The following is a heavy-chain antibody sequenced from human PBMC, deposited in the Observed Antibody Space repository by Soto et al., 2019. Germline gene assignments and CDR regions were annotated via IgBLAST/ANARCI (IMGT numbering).Heavy chain of an antibody. V-gene: IGHV4-30-4*01. CDR2: IYYSGIT. D-gene: IGHD6-6*01. CDR1: GGSISSGDYY. CDR3: ARDVLYSTSRIDS. Sequence: SETLSLTCTVFGGSISSGDYYWSWIRPPPGKGLEWIGYIYYSGITYYTPSLRSRVTISVDTSKNQFSLKLSSVTAADTAVYYCARDVLYSTSRIDSWGQGTLVTVS. J-gene: IGHJ4*02.